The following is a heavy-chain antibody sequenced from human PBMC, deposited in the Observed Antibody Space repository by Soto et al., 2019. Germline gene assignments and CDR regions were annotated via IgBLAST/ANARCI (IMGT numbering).Heavy chain of an antibody. J-gene: IGHJ6*02. D-gene: IGHD1-7*01. CDR2: ISSSSSYI. Sequence: GGSLKLSCAASGFTFSSYSMNWVRQAPGKGPEWVSSISSSSSYIYYADSVKGRFTISRDNAKNSLYLQMNSLRAEDTAVYYCARDRGDWNYMIRDYGMDVWGQGTTVTVSS. V-gene: IGHV3-21*01. CDR3: ARDRGDWNYMIRDYGMDV. CDR1: GFTFSSYS.